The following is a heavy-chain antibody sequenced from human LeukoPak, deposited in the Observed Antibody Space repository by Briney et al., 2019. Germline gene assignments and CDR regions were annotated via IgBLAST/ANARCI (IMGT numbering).Heavy chain of an antibody. V-gene: IGHV3-48*03. J-gene: IGHJ4*02. Sequence: GGSLRLSCAASGFTFSSYEMNWVRQAPGKGLEWVSYISTSGTTIYYADSVKGRFTISRDNAKNSLYLQMDSLRAEDTAVYYCARDTTHADDWGQGTLVTVSS. CDR1: GFTFSSYE. CDR3: ARDTTHADD. D-gene: IGHD1-1*01. CDR2: ISTSGTTI.